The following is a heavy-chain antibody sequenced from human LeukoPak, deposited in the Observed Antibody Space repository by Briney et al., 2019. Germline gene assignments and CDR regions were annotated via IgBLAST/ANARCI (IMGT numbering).Heavy chain of an antibody. CDR2: ISYDGSNK. Sequence: GGSLRLSCAASGFTFSSYGMHWVRQAPGKGLEWVAVISYDGSNKYYADSVKGRFTISRDNSKNTLYLQMNSLRAEDTAVYYCAREGAYYDFWSGYLGAFDIWGQGTMVTVSS. CDR1: GFTFSSYG. J-gene: IGHJ3*02. CDR3: AREGAYYDFWSGYLGAFDI. V-gene: IGHV3-30*03. D-gene: IGHD3-3*01.